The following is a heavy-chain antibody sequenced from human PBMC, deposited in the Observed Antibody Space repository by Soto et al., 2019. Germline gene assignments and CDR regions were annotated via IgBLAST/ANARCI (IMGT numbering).Heavy chain of an antibody. J-gene: IGHJ4*02. CDR1: GFTFSSYD. Sequence: VGSLRLSCSASGFTFSSYDMHWVRQGPGKGLEWVSAIGTAGDTYYAGSVKGRFTISRENAKNSLYLQMNSLRAGATAIYFCARAIGSTRFGYWGQGTLVTVSS. V-gene: IGHV3-13*04. D-gene: IGHD3-3*01. CDR3: ARAIGSTRFGY. CDR2: IGTAGDT.